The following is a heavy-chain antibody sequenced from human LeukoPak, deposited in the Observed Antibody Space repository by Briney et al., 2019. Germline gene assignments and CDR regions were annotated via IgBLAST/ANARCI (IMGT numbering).Heavy chain of an antibody. D-gene: IGHD2/OR15-2a*01. Sequence: GGSLRLSCAASGFAFSTYSMNWVRQAPGRGLEWVAYISSSSSGIHYSYYADSVKDRFTISRDNAKNSLYMQMNSLRAEDTAVYYCARDTLRSFDYWGQGTLVTVSS. CDR3: ARDTLRSFDY. J-gene: IGHJ4*02. CDR2: ISSSSSGIHYS. V-gene: IGHV3-48*01. CDR1: GFAFSTYS.